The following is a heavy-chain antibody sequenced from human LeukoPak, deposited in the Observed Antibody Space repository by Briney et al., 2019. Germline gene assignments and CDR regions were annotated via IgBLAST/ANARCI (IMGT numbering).Heavy chain of an antibody. V-gene: IGHV4-39*01. Sequence: PSETLSLTCTVSGGSISSSSYYWGWIRQPPGKGLEWIGSIYYSGSTYYNPSLKSRVTISVDTSKNQFSLKLSSVTAADTAVYYCARHPRDGYNPRYFDYWGQGTLVTVSP. CDR1: GGSISSSSYY. J-gene: IGHJ4*02. CDR3: ARHPRDGYNPRYFDY. D-gene: IGHD5-24*01. CDR2: IYYSGST.